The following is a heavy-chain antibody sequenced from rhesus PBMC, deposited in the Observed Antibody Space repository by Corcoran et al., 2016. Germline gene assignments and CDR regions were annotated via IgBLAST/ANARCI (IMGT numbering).Heavy chain of an antibody. D-gene: IGHD4-11*01. CDR1: GASISSSW. Sequence: QVQLKESGPGLVRPSETLSLTCAVSGASISSSWWSWLRQPPGKGLEWFGEVNGDGGSTDSNPSLGSRVSISKDASNNQVALKLTSVTAADTAMYYCARDDNNNGDWHFDFWGPGTPIIISS. CDR2: VNGDGGST. V-gene: IGHV4-80*01. J-gene: IGHJ2*01. CDR3: ARDDNNNGDWHFDF.